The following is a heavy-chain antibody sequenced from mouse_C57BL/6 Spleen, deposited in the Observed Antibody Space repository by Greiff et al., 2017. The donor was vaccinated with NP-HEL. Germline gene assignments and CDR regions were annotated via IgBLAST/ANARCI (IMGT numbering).Heavy chain of an antibody. CDR3: ARSLFITTVVATFYFDY. CDR2: INPNNGGT. Sequence: VQLQQSGPELVKPGASVKIPCKASGYTFTDYNMDWVKQSHGKSLEWIGDINPNNGGTIYNQKFKGKATLTVDKSSSTAYMELRSLTSEDTAVYYCARSLFITTVVATFYFDYWCQGTTLTVSS. V-gene: IGHV1-18*01. D-gene: IGHD1-1*01. CDR1: GYTFTDYN. J-gene: IGHJ2*01.